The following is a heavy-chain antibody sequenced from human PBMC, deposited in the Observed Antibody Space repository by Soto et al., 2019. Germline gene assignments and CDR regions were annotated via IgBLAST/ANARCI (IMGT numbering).Heavy chain of an antibody. Sequence: SETLSLTCIVSGGSISSYYWSWIRQPPGKGLEWIGYVHYSGSTNYNSSLKSRVTISVDMSKNQFSLRLRSVTAADTAVYYCARDQLGYCTTTTCYNGLDPWGQGTLVTVSS. CDR3: ARDQLGYCTTTTCYNGLDP. D-gene: IGHD2-2*01. V-gene: IGHV4-59*01. CDR2: VHYSGST. CDR1: GGSISSYY. J-gene: IGHJ5*02.